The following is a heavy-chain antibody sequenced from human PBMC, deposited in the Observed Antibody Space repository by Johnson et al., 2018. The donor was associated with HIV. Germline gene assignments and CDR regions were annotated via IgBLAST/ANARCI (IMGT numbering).Heavy chain of an antibody. Sequence: VQLVESGGGLVQPGGSLRLSCAASGFTFSSYDMHWVRQAPGKGLEWVSGINWNGGSNGYADSVKDRFTISRDNAKHSLYLHMNSLRAEDTALYYCVLAKDFCGGDCYSNAFDNWGQGEIGTVFS. CDR2: INWNGGSN. V-gene: IGHV3-20*04. CDR3: VLAKDFCGGDCYSNAFDN. J-gene: IGHJ3*02. CDR1: GFTFSSYD. D-gene: IGHD2-21*02.